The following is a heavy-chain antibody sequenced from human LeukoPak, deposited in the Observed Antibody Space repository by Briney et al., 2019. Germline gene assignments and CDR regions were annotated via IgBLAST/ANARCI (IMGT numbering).Heavy chain of an antibody. Sequence: SETLSLTCTVSGGSISSYYWSWIRQPPGKGLEWIGYIDHSGSTNYNPSLKSRVSISSDTSKNQFSLELSSVTAADTAVYYCARLKATVSIHAYFDSWGQGTLVTVSS. V-gene: IGHV4-59*01. CDR1: GGSISSYY. CDR2: IDHSGST. D-gene: IGHD4-17*01. J-gene: IGHJ4*02. CDR3: ARLKATVSIHAYFDS.